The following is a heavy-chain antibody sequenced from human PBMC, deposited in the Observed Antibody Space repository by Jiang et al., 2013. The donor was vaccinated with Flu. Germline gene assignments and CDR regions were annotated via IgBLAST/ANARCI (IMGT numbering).Heavy chain of an antibody. Sequence: VQLLESGGGLVQPGGSLRLSCAASGFTFNTYAMSWVRQAPGKGLEWVSGISVSGDNTYYADSVRGRFTISRDNSKYTLFLQMDSPRAEDTAVYYCVKDTSGYDVLTGADYWGQGTLVTVSS. CDR3: VKDTSGYDVLTGADY. CDR1: GFTFNTYA. J-gene: IGHJ4*02. V-gene: IGHV3-23*01. D-gene: IGHD3-9*01. CDR2: ISVSGDNT.